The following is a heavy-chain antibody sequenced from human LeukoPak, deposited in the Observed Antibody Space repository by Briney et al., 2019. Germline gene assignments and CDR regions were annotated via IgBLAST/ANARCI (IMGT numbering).Heavy chain of an antibody. J-gene: IGHJ4*02. CDR2: IYPSDFDT. D-gene: IGHD2-15*01. CDR1: GYSFSTYW. Sequence: GESLKISCKGSGYSFSTYWIGWVRQMPGKGLEWMGIIYPSDFDTRYSPSFQGQVTISADRSISTAYLQWTTLKASDTAMYYCLRLGAGGDGWELLSMFDYWGQGTLVTVSS. CDR3: LRLGAGGDGWELLSMFDY. V-gene: IGHV5-51*01.